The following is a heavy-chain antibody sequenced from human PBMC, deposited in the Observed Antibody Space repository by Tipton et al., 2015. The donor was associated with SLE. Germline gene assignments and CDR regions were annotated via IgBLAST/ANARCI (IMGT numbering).Heavy chain of an antibody. CDR3: AREVYSGSYYYYYGMDV. V-gene: IGHV1-18*01. D-gene: IGHD3-10*01. J-gene: IGHJ6*02. CDR1: GYTFTSYG. Sequence: QSGAEVKKPGASVKVSCKAPGYTFTSYGISWVRQAPGQGLEWMGWISTYNGNTHYAQNLQGRVTMTTYTSTSTAYMELRSLRSDDTAVYYCAREVYSGSYYYYYGMDVWGQGTTVTISS. CDR2: ISTYNGNT.